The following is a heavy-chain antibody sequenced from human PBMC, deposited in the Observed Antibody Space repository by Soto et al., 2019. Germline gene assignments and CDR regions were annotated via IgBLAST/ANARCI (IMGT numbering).Heavy chain of an antibody. J-gene: IGHJ4*02. CDR3: AREKGLRLDY. D-gene: IGHD3-22*01. CDR2: TSYDGSNI. CDR1: GFAFGSLA. Sequence: GGSLRLSCAASGFAFGSLAMHWVRQAPGKGLEWVAMTSYDGSNIYYGDSVKGRFTISRDNPKNTLFLQMSDLRVEDSAVYYCAREKGLRLDYWGRGTLVTVSS. V-gene: IGHV3-30-3*01.